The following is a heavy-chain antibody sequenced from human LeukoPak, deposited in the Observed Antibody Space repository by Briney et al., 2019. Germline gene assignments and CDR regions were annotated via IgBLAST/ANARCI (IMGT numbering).Heavy chain of an antibody. J-gene: IGHJ4*02. CDR3: ASQFDY. V-gene: IGHV3-74*01. Sequence: PGGSLRLSCAASGFTFSDNWMHWVRQALGKALLWVSFISSDGSSTIYADSVKGPFTISRDNAKNLLYLQMNSLRDEDTAVYYCASQFDYWGQGTLVTVSS. CDR2: ISSDGSST. CDR1: GFTFSDNW.